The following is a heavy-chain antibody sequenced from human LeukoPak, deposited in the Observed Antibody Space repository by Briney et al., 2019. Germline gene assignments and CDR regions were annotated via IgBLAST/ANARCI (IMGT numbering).Heavy chain of an antibody. Sequence: GGSLRLSCVASGFTFSSYAMHWVRQAPGKGLEWVAVISHDGSNKCYADSVKGRFTISRDNSKNTLYLQMNSLRAEDTAVYYCARAHQYCSSTSCYAGFDYWGQGTLVTVSS. J-gene: IGHJ4*02. CDR3: ARAHQYCSSTSCYAGFDY. CDR1: GFTFSSYA. D-gene: IGHD2-2*01. CDR2: ISHDGSNK. V-gene: IGHV3-30*04.